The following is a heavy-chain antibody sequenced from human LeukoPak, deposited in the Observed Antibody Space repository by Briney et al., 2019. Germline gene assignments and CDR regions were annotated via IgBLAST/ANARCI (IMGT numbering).Heavy chain of an antibody. CDR3: RGSGSLPDS. CDR1: GFSFSSYA. D-gene: IGHD3-10*01. V-gene: IGHV3-23*01. CDR2: ISGSGGST. Sequence: GGSLSLSCAACGFSFSSYAMSWVRQAAGKGLEWVSTISGSGGSTYYADSVKGRFTISRDNSKNTLYLQMNSLRAEDTAVYYCRGSGSLPDSWGQGTLVTVSS. J-gene: IGHJ4*02.